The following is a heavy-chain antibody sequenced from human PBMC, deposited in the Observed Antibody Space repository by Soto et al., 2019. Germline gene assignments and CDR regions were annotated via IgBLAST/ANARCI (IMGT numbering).Heavy chain of an antibody. D-gene: IGHD3-16*01. J-gene: IGHJ5*02. V-gene: IGHV1-18*01. CDR3: ASDLGGYAP. CDR2: ISAYNGNT. Sequence: ASVEPSWKDPRSTYTSRSISWVRQAPGQGLEWMGWISAYNGNTNYAQKLQGRVTMTTDTSTSTAYMELRSLRSEDTAVYYCASDLGGYAPWGQGTLVIVSS. CDR1: RSTYTSRS.